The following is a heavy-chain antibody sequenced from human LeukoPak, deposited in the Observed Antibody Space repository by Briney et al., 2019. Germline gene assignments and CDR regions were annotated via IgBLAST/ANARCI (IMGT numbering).Heavy chain of an antibody. CDR3: AKRIAAAGYNFDY. J-gene: IGHJ4*02. CDR1: GFTFSSHW. V-gene: IGHV3-7*03. D-gene: IGHD6-13*01. Sequence: GGSLRLSCTGSGFTFSSHWMSWVRQAPGRGLEWVANIKQDGSEKYYVDSVKGRFTISRDNAKNSLYLQMNGLRAEDTAVYYCAKRIAAAGYNFDYWGQGTLVTVSS. CDR2: IKQDGSEK.